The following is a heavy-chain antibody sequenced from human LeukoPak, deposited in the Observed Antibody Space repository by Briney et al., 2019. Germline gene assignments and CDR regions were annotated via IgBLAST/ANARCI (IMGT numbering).Heavy chain of an antibody. D-gene: IGHD6-13*01. CDR1: GFTFSSYG. J-gene: IGHJ4*02. Sequence: PGGSLRLSCAASGFTFSSYGMHWVRQAPGKGLEWVAVISYDGSNKYYADSVKGRFTISRDNSKNTLYLQMNSLRAEDTAVYYCARGLAAAGDGDYWGQGTLVTVSS. V-gene: IGHV3-30*03. CDR2: ISYDGSNK. CDR3: ARGLAAAGDGDY.